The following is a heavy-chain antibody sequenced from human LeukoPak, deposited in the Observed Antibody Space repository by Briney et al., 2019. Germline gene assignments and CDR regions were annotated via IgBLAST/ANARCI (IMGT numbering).Heavy chain of an antibody. CDR3: ARGPLTVTRGFDP. D-gene: IGHD4-17*01. CDR1: GGSFSGYY. Sequence: SETLSLTCAVYGGSFSGYYWSWIRQPPGKGLEWIGEINHSGSTNYNPSLKTRVTMSVDTSKNQFSLKLSSVTAADTAMYYCARGPLTVTRGFDPWGQGTLVTVSS. CDR2: INHSGST. J-gene: IGHJ5*02. V-gene: IGHV4-34*01.